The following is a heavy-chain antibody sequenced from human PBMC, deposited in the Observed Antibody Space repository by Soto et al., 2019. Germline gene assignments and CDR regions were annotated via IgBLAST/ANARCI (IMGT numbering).Heavy chain of an antibody. Sequence: QVQLVESGGGVVQPGRSLRLSCAASGFTFSSYGMHWVRQAPGKGLEWVAVISYDGSNKYYADSVKGRFTISRDNSKNTLDLQMNSLRAEDTAVYYCAKSSGLVGVKKKGSWGYFDYWGQGTLVTVSS. CDR2: ISYDGSNK. D-gene: IGHD3-10*01. V-gene: IGHV3-30*18. CDR1: GFTFSSYG. CDR3: AKSSGLVGVKKKGSWGYFDY. J-gene: IGHJ4*02.